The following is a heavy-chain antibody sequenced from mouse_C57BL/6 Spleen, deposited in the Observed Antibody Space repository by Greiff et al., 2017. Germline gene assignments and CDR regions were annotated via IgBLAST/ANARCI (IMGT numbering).Heavy chain of an antibody. CDR2: VYPGGGGT. CDR3: AGGYGSSLGAMDY. CDR1: GYAFSSYW. V-gene: IGHV1-80*01. Sequence: QVQLQQSGPELVKPGASVKISCKASGYAFSSYWMNWVKQRPGKGLEWFGQVYPGGGGTKYNGKFKGKATLTADKSSSTAYMQLSSLTSEDSAVYFCAGGYGSSLGAMDYWGQGTSVTVSS. D-gene: IGHD1-1*01. J-gene: IGHJ4*01.